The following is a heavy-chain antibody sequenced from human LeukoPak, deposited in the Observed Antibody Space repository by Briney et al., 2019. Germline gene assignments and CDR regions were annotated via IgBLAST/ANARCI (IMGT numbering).Heavy chain of an antibody. CDR1: GFTFSTYS. CDR2: ISSGSSTI. Sequence: GGSLGLSCAASGFTFSTYSMNWVRQAPGKGLEWVSSISSGSSTIYYADSVKGRFTISRDNSKNTLYLQMNSLRAEDTAVYYCARDGVGIVVVPAAAYYYYIDVWGKGTTVTVSS. D-gene: IGHD2-2*01. V-gene: IGHV3-48*01. J-gene: IGHJ6*03. CDR3: ARDGVGIVVVPAAAYYYYIDV.